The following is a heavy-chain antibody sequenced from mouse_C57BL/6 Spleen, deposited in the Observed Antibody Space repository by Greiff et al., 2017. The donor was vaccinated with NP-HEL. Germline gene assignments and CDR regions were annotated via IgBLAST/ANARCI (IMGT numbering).Heavy chain of an antibody. V-gene: IGHV1-52*01. CDR3: ACSCADDYGGFAY. J-gene: IGHJ3*01. D-gene: IGHD2-4*01. CDR1: GYTFTSYW. Sequence: QVQLQQPGAELVRPGSSVKLSCKASGYTFTSYWMHWVKQRPIQGLEWIGNIDPSDSETHYNQKFKDKATLTVDKSSSTAYMQLSSLTSEDSAVDSCACSCADDYGGFAYWGQGTLVTVS. CDR2: IDPSDSET.